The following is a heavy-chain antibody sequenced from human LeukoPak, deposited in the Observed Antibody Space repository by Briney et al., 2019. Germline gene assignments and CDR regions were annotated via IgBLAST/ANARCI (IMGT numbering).Heavy chain of an antibody. CDR1: GGSISSYY. CDR3: ASTEWNYAR. D-gene: IGHD1-7*01. CDR2: IYYSGST. V-gene: IGHV4-59*08. Sequence: PSETLSLTCTVSGGSISSYYWSWMRQSPGRGLEWIGYIYYSGSTNYNPSLKSRVTISLDTSKNQFSLQLSSVTAADTAVYYCASTEWNYARWGQGILVTVSS. J-gene: IGHJ4*02.